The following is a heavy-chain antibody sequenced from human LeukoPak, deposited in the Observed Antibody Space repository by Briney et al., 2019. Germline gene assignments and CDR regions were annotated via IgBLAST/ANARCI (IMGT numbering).Heavy chain of an antibody. V-gene: IGHV3-30*02. Sequence: PGGSLRLSCAASGFTFDDYAMHWVRQAPGKGLEWVAVVRYDGSNKYYADFVKGRFTISRDNSKNTLYLQMNSLRGEDTAVYYFPQDSHYYVSGSHRRGHYFDYWGQGPLVTVP. CDR1: GFTFDDYA. CDR3: PQDSHYYVSGSHRRGHYFDY. CDR2: VRYDGSNK. J-gene: IGHJ4*02. D-gene: IGHD3-10*01.